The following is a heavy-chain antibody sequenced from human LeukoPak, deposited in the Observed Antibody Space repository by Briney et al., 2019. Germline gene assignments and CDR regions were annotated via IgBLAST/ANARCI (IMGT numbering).Heavy chain of an antibody. CDR2: IYSGGST. D-gene: IGHD3-3*01. CDR3: ARNLRFLEWPKRDYYYYYMDV. CDR1: GFTVSSNY. Sequence: GGSLRLSCAASGFTVSSNYMSWVRQAPGKGLEWASVIYSGGSTYYADSVKGRFTISRDNSKNTLYLQMNSLRAEDTAVYYCARNLRFLEWPKRDYYYYYMDVWGKGTTVTVSS. V-gene: IGHV3-53*01. J-gene: IGHJ6*03.